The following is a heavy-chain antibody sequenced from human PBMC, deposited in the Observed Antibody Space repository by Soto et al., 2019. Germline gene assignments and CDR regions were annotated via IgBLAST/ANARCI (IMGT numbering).Heavy chain of an antibody. J-gene: IGHJ4*02. Sequence: QVQLVQSGAEVKKPGASVKVSRKASGYTFSGYAMGWVRQAPGQGLEWMGWISAYNGNTDYAQKFQGRVTMTTDTSTSTAYMELRSLTSDDSAVYYCARPFGDYGDYAWSLRYWGQGTLVTVSS. CDR3: ARPFGDYGDYAWSLRY. CDR1: GYTFSGYA. V-gene: IGHV1-18*01. D-gene: IGHD4-17*01. CDR2: ISAYNGNT.